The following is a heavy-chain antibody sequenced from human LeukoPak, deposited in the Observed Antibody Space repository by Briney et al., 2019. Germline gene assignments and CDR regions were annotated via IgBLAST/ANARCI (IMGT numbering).Heavy chain of an antibody. J-gene: IGHJ3*02. Sequence: GRSLRLSCAASGFTFSSFGIHWVRQAPGKGLEWVAVIWYDGSDKYYTDSVKGRFTISRDNSKNTLYLQMNSLRAEDTATYYCARAGDAFDIWGQGTMVTVSS. CDR2: IWYDGSDK. CDR3: ARAGDAFDI. V-gene: IGHV3-33*01. CDR1: GFTFSSFG.